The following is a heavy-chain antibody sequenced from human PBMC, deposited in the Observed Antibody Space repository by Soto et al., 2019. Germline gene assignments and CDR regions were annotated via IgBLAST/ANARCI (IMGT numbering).Heavy chain of an antibody. D-gene: IGHD3-22*01. CDR1: GGSVSSGSYY. Sequence: SETLSLTCTVSGGSVSSGSYYWSWIRQPPGKGLEWIGYIYYSGSTNYNPSLKSRVTISVDTSKNQFSLKLSSVTAADTAVYYCARANHYYDISGNIFGGLKLYYYYGMDVWGQGTTVTVSS. J-gene: IGHJ6*02. CDR2: IYYSGST. CDR3: ARANHYYDISGNIFGGLKLYYYYGMDV. V-gene: IGHV4-61*01.